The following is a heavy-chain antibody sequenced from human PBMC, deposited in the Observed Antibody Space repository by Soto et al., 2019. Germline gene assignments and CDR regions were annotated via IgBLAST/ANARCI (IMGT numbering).Heavy chain of an antibody. CDR2: IFWDDDE. D-gene: IGHD2-21*02. Sequence: QITLKESGPTLVKPTHTLTLTCTFSGFSLTTSGVGVGWIRQPPGKALDWLALIFWDDDERYSSSLKSRLTITKDTAKHQVVLIMTNMDPLDTATYYCAHRGHDFQDAFDIWVQGTMVTVSS. CDR1: GFSLTTSGVG. V-gene: IGHV2-5*02. J-gene: IGHJ3*02. CDR3: AHRGHDFQDAFDI.